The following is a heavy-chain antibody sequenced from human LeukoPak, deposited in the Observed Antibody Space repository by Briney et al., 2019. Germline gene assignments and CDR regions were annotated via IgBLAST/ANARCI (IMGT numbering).Heavy chain of an antibody. CDR3: ARDPWQGSTTLH. D-gene: IGHD1-26*01. CDR1: GFSISSGY. J-gene: IGHJ4*02. V-gene: IGHV3-66*02. Sequence: GGSLRLSCVASGFSISSGYLTWARQAPGKALEWVSLLYSDDSAYYPDSVKGRFTISRDNSKSTLHLQMDTLRTEDTAMYYCARDPWQGSTTLHWGQGIMVTVSS. CDR2: LYSDDSA.